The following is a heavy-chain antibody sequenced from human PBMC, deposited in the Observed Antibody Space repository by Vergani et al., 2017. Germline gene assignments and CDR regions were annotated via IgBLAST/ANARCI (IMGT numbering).Heavy chain of an antibody. Sequence: QVQLVQSGGGVVQPGGSLRLSCVASGFTLNRYGMQWVRQAPGKGLEWVAYVLFDGSNEYYADSVKGRFIVSRDNFNDALYLQMYSLGTDGTAVYYCARGLAYCHEGSCARWGQGSVVTDSS. CDR3: ARGLAYCHEGSCAR. CDR1: GFTLNRYG. V-gene: IGHV3-30*02. D-gene: IGHD2-15*01. J-gene: IGHJ4*02. CDR2: VLFDGSNE.